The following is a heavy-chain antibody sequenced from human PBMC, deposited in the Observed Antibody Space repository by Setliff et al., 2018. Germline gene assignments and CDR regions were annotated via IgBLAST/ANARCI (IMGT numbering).Heavy chain of an antibody. CDR2: VYNGNDET. D-gene: IGHD6-6*01. CDR3: AKRGHYSSSDGLSFDF. CDR1: GFTFSAYG. V-gene: IGHV3-23*01. J-gene: IGHJ4*02. Sequence: GGSLRLSCVASGFTFSAYGMSWVRQAPGKGLEWVSSVYNGNDETKYADPVKGRFTISRDRSKNTVYLQMNRLRAEDTAVYYCAKRGHYSSSDGLSFDFWGQGTQVTVSS.